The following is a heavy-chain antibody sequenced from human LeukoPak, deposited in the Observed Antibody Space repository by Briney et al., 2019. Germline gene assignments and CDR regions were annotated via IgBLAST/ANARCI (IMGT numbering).Heavy chain of an antibody. Sequence: SETLSLTCTVSGGSISSGSYYWSWIRQPAGKGLEWIGRIYTSGSTNYNPSLKSRVTISVDTSKNQFSLKLSSVTAADTAVYYCAREDYYDSSGYYLNWFDPWGQVTLVTVSS. J-gene: IGHJ5*02. CDR3: AREDYYDSSGYYLNWFDP. D-gene: IGHD3-22*01. V-gene: IGHV4-61*02. CDR1: GGSISSGSYY. CDR2: IYTSGST.